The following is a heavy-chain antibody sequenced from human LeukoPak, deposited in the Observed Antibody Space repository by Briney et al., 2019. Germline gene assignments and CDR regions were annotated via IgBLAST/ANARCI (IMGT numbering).Heavy chain of an antibody. Sequence: PGGSLRLSCAASGFTFTNYAMSWVRQAPGKGLEWVSAISGSAGSTYYADSVKGRFTISRDNAKNSLYLQMNSLRAEDTALYYCARGRDSSGWYGWDYWGQGTLVTVSS. CDR3: ARGRDSSGWYGWDY. CDR1: GFTFTNYA. J-gene: IGHJ4*02. V-gene: IGHV3-23*01. CDR2: ISGSAGST. D-gene: IGHD6-19*01.